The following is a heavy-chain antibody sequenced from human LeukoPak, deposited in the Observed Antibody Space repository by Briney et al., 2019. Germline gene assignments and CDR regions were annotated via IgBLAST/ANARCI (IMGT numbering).Heavy chain of an antibody. CDR1: GFTFSSYP. D-gene: IGHD6-19*01. V-gene: IGHV3-23*01. Sequence: GGSLRLSCAASGFTFSSYPLSWVRQAPGKGLEWVSAISGSGGSTYYADSVKGRFTISRDNSKNTLYLQMHSLRAEDTAVYYCASSSSGQSFDIWGQGTMVTVSS. CDR2: ISGSGGST. CDR3: ASSSSGQSFDI. J-gene: IGHJ3*02.